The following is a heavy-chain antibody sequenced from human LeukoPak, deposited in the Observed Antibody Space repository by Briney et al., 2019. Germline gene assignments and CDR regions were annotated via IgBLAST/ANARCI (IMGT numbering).Heavy chain of an antibody. Sequence: GRSLRLSCAASGFTFSLYGMHWVRQAPGKGLEWVALISNDGSKTYYADSVKGRFTISRDNSKNTVYLQVSSLRADDTAVYYCAKDSRGANFFGDFDYWGQGTLVTVSS. CDR3: AKDSRGANFFGDFDY. J-gene: IGHJ4*02. D-gene: IGHD3-10*01. V-gene: IGHV3-33*06. CDR1: GFTFSLYG. CDR2: ISNDGSKT.